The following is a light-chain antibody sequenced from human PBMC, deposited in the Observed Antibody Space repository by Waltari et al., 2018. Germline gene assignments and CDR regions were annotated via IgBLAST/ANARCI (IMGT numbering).Light chain of an antibody. CDR1: SSNTGSTY. V-gene: IGLV1-47*01. CDR3: AAWDDSLSGPV. J-gene: IGLJ2*01. CDR2: RNN. Sequence: QSVLTQPPSASGTPGQRVTISCSGSSSNTGSTYLSWYQQLPGTAPKLLIYRNNQRPSGVPDRFSGSKSGTSASLAISGLRSEDEADYYCAAWDDSLSGPVFGGGTKLTVL.